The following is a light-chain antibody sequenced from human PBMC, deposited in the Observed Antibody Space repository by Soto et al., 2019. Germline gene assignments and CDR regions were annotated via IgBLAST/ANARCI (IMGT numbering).Light chain of an antibody. Sequence: DIQMTQSPSTLSASVGDRFTITCRAIQSISSWLAWYQQKPGKAPKLLIYKASTLKSGVPSRFRGSGSGTEFTLTISSLQPDDFETYYCQHYNSYSEAFGQGTKVDIK. J-gene: IGKJ1*01. V-gene: IGKV1-5*03. CDR1: QSISSW. CDR3: QHYNSYSEA. CDR2: KAS.